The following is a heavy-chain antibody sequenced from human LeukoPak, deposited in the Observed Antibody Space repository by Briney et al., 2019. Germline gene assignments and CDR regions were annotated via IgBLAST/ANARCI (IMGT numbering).Heavy chain of an antibody. J-gene: IGHJ4*02. Sequence: PSETLSLTCTVSGGSISGSSYYWGWIRQPPGKGLEWIGSIYYSGSTYYNPSLKSRVTISVDTSKNQFSLKLSSVTAADTAVYYCARQRRYSSGWYLSDYFDYWGQGTLVTVSS. V-gene: IGHV4-39*01. CDR2: IYYSGST. CDR1: GGSISGSSYY. D-gene: IGHD6-19*01. CDR3: ARQRRYSSGWYLSDYFDY.